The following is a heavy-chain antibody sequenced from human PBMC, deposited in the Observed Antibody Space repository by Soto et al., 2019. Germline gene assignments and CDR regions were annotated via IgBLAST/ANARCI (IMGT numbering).Heavy chain of an antibody. J-gene: IGHJ6*02. Sequence: GGSLRLSCAASGFTFSSYWMSWVRQAPGKGLEWVANIKQDGSEKYYVDSVKGRFTISRDNAKNSLYLQMNSLRAEDTAVYYCARDRGFGERSPYYYGMDVWGQGTTVTVSS. CDR1: GFTFSSYW. D-gene: IGHD3-10*01. V-gene: IGHV3-7*01. CDR3: ARDRGFGERSPYYYGMDV. CDR2: IKQDGSEK.